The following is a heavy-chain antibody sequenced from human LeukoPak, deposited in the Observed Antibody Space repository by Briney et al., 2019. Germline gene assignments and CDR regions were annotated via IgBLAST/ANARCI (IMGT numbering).Heavy chain of an antibody. V-gene: IGHV4-34*01. J-gene: IGHJ4*02. CDR2: INHSGGT. Sequence: SETLSLTCAVYGGSFSGYYWSWIRQPPGKGLEWIGEINHSGGTNYNPSLKSRVTISVDTSKNQFSLKLSSVTAADTAVYYCARDYYGSGSYWAEGTLVTVSS. D-gene: IGHD3-10*01. CDR3: ARDYYGSGSY. CDR1: GGSFSGYY.